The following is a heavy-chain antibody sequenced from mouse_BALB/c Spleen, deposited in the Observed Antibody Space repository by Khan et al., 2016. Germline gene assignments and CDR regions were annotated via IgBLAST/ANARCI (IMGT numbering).Heavy chain of an antibody. V-gene: IGHV9-3-1*01. D-gene: IGHD2-4*01. J-gene: IGHJ4*01. CDR3: AREGLRRTGYAMDY. CDR1: GYTFTNYG. CDR2: INTYTGEP. Sequence: QSQLVQSGPELKKPGETVKISCKASGYTFTNYGMNWVKQAPGKGLKWMGWINTYTGEPTYADDFKGRFAFSLETSASTAYLQINNLKNEDTATXFCAREGLRRTGYAMDYWGQGTSVTVSS.